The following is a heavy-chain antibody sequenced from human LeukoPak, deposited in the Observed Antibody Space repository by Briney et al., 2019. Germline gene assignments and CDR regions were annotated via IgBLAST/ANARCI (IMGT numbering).Heavy chain of an antibody. CDR3: ARDLTMVRGVIKGYFDY. D-gene: IGHD3-10*01. V-gene: IGHV3-7*01. CDR2: IKQDGSEK. J-gene: IGHJ4*02. CDR1: GFTFSSYW. Sequence: PGGSLRLSCAASGFTFSSYWMSWVRQAPGKGLEWVANIKQDGSEKYYVDSVKGRFTISRDNAKSSLYLQMNSLRAEDTAVYYCARDLTMVRGVIKGYFDYWGQGTLVTVSS.